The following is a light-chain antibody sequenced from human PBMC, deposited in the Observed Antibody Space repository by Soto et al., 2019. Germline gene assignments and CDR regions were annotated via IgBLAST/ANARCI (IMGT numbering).Light chain of an antibody. CDR3: QQYENLPL. V-gene: IGKV1-33*01. CDR1: QDIRTY. J-gene: IGKJ5*01. Sequence: DIRMTQSPSSLSASVGDTVTVSCQASQDIRTYVNWYQQKPGKAPKVLIYDASILETGVSSRFTGSGSGTHFTFTINNVQPEDVGIYYCQQYENLPLFGQGTRLQIE. CDR2: DAS.